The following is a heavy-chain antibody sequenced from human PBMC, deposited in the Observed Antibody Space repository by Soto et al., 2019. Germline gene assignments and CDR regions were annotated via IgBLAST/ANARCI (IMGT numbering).Heavy chain of an antibody. J-gene: IGHJ4*01. CDR1: GGSLSTGNYY. CDR3: ARDGIEYREFDS. D-gene: IGHD2-2*01. CDR2: IYYSGTT. Sequence: SETLSLTGSVCGGSLSTGNYYWSWIRQPPGRGLEWIGHIYYSGTTFYNPSLKSRVTISGDTSKNQFSLKLNSVTAADTAVYYCARDGIEYREFDSWG. V-gene: IGHV4-30-4*01.